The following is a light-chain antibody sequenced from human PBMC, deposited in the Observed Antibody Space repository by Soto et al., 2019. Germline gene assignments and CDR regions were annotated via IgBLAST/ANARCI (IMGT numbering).Light chain of an antibody. CDR1: QGISNY. CDR2: AAS. V-gene: IGKV1-27*01. J-gene: IGKJ1*01. CDR3: QKYDSAPSWT. Sequence: DSQMTQSPSSLSASVGDRVTITCRASQGISNYLAWYQHQPGKAPKLLIYAASTLQSGVPSRFSGSGSGTDFTLTISRLQPEDVATYYCQKYDSAPSWTFGQGTKVDIK.